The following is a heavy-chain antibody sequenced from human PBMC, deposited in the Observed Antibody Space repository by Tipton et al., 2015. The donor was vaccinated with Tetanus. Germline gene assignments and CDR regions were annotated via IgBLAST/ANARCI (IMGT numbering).Heavy chain of an antibody. CDR2: IWGDGSNE. V-gene: IGHV3-33*08. J-gene: IGHJ4*01. CDR3: AVLHRALTYKGVDY. CDR1: GFAFDEYA. Sequence: SLRLSCAASGFAFDEYAMHWVRQAPGKGLEWVAVIWGDGSNEYYADSVKGRFTLSRDNSKSMVFLHMSSLRAEDTAVYYCAVLHRALTYKGVDYWGQGTLVTVSS. D-gene: IGHD3-10*01.